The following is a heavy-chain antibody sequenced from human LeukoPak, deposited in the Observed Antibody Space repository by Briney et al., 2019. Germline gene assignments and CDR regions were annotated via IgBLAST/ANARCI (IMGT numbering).Heavy chain of an antibody. Sequence: PSETLSLTCTVSGGSISSGDYYWSWIRQPPGKGLEWIGYIYYSGSTYYNPSLKSRVTISVDTSKNQFSLKLSSVTAADTAVYYCARGRDCGGDCYSGAFDIWGQGTMVTVSS. J-gene: IGHJ3*02. V-gene: IGHV4-30-4*01. CDR2: IYYSGST. CDR3: ARGRDCGGDCYSGAFDI. D-gene: IGHD2-21*02. CDR1: GGSISSGDYY.